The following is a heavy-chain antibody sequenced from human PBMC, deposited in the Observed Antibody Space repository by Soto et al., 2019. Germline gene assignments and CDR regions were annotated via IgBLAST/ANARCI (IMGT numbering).Heavy chain of an antibody. Sequence: EVQLLESGGGLVQPGESLTLSCAASGFTFNTYAMTWASRAPGKGLEWVSAISGSGATTYVADSVKGRFTISRDNSKDTLYLQMNSLRAEDTAIYYCAKGRGGAYYYYGLDVWGQGTTVTVSS. D-gene: IGHD3-10*01. V-gene: IGHV3-23*01. J-gene: IGHJ6*02. CDR3: AKGRGGAYYYYGLDV. CDR2: ISGSGATT. CDR1: GFTFNTYA.